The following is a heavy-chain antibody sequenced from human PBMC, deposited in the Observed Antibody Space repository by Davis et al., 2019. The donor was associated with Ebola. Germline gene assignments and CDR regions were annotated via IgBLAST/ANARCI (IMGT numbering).Heavy chain of an antibody. CDR3: SGRGDFWSGYYYYYYGMDV. V-gene: IGHV4-34*01. D-gene: IGHD3-3*01. CDR2: INHSGST. Sequence: SETLSLTCTVSGGSISSYYWSWIRQPPGKGLEWIGEINHSGSTNYNPSLKSRVTISVDTSKNQFSLKLSSVTAADTAVYYCSGRGDFWSGYYYYYYGMDVWGQGTTVTVSS. CDR1: GGSISSYY. J-gene: IGHJ6*02.